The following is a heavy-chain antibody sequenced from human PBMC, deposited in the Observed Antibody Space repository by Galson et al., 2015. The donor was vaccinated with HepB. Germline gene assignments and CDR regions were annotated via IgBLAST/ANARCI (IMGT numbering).Heavy chain of an antibody. CDR1: GSTLTTYV. Sequence: SVKVSCKASGSTLTTYVISWVRQAPGQGLEWMGWITAYNGKTNYAQNFQGRVTLTTDTSTSTAYMELRSLRSDDTAVYYCVRDGYCSSTSCHVLSPRGNYWGQGTLVTVSS. CDR3: VRDGYCSSTSCHVLSPRGNY. V-gene: IGHV1-18*01. CDR2: ITAYNGKT. J-gene: IGHJ4*02. D-gene: IGHD2-2*01.